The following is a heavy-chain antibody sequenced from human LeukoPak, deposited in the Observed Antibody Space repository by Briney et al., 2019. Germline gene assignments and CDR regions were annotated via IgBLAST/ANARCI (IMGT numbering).Heavy chain of an antibody. CDR1: GFTFSSYG. CDR3: AKGRAVGRYSSGWLFDY. Sequence: GGSLRLSCAASGFTFSSYGMHWVRQSPGKGLEWVAVIWYDGSNKYYADPVKGRFTISRDNSKNTLYLQMNSLRAEDTAVYYCAKGRAVGRYSSGWLFDYWGQGTLVTVSS. J-gene: IGHJ4*02. V-gene: IGHV3-33*06. CDR2: IWYDGSNK. D-gene: IGHD6-19*01.